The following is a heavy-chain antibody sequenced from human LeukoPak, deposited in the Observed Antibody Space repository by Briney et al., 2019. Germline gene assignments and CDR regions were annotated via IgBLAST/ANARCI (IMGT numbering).Heavy chain of an antibody. D-gene: IGHD5-18*01. CDR1: GGSISSYY. V-gene: IGHV4-4*07. CDR3: ARESQQPLTWIQLWYGMDV. J-gene: IGHJ6*02. Sequence: SETLSLTCTVSGGSISSYYWSWIRQPAGKGLEWIGRIYTSGSTNYNPSLKSRVTMSVDTSKNQYSLKLSSVTAADTAVYYCARESQQPLTWIQLWYGMDVWGQGTTVTVSS. CDR2: IYTSGST.